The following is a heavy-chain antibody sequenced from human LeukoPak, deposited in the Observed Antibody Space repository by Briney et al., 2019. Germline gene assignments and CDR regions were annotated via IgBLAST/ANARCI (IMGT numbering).Heavy chain of an antibody. CDR2: IYHSGST. Sequence: PSETLSLTCTVSGYSISSGYYWGWIRQPPGKGLEWIGSIYHSGSTYYNPSLKSRVTISVDTSKNQFSLKLSSVTAADTAVYYCARQLPSPYWGQGTLVTVSS. J-gene: IGHJ4*02. CDR3: ARQLPSPY. CDR1: GYSISSGYY. D-gene: IGHD3-10*01. V-gene: IGHV4-38-2*02.